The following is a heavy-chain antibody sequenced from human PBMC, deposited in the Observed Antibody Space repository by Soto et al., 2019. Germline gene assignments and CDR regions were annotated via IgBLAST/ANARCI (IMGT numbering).Heavy chain of an antibody. Sequence: PSETLSLTCAVSGGSISSNNWWSWVRQPPGKGLEWIGEINHSGSTNYNPSLKSRVTISVDTSKNQFSLKLSSVTAADTAVYYCARVREPLTGGPWFDPWGQGTLVTVSS. CDR1: GGSISSNNW. CDR2: INHSGST. J-gene: IGHJ5*02. CDR3: ARVREPLTGGPWFDP. V-gene: IGHV4-4*02. D-gene: IGHD1-26*01.